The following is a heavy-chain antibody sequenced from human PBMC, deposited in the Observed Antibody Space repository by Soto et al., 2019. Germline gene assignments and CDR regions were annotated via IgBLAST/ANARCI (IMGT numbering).Heavy chain of an antibody. CDR1: GGSISSGGYY. J-gene: IGHJ6*02. CDR2: IYYSGST. D-gene: IGHD6-6*01. V-gene: IGHV4-31*03. CDR3: ARHEGQLVGSGYYYYGMDV. Sequence: SETLSLTGTVSGGSISSGGYYWSWIRQHPGKGLEWIGYIYYSGSTYYNPSLKSRVTISVDTSKNQFSLKLSSVTAADTAVYYCARHEGQLVGSGYYYYGMDVWGQGTTVTVSS.